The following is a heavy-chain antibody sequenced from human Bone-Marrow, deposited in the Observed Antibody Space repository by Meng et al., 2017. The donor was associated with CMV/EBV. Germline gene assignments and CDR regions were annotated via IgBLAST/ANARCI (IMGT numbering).Heavy chain of an antibody. CDR3: TTVGGGSGYYYSRDY. CDR2: ISGSGGST. V-gene: IGHV3-23*01. D-gene: IGHD3-22*01. CDR1: GFTFSSYA. J-gene: IGHJ4*02. Sequence: GESLKISCAASGFTFSSYAMCWVRQAPGKGLEWVSAISGSGGSTYYEDSVKGRFTISRDNSKNTLYLQMNSLRAEDTAVYYCTTVGGGSGYYYSRDYWGQGTLVTVSS.